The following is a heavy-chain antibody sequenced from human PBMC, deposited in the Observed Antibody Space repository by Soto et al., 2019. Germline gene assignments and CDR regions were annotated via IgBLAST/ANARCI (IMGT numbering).Heavy chain of an antibody. Sequence: SETLSLTCTVSGGSISSYYWSWIRQPPGKGLEWIGYIYYSGSTNYNPYLKSQVTISVDTSKNQCSLKLSSVTAADTAVYYWARTIRYCSGGSCHGYFDYWGQGTLVTVS. CDR3: ARTIRYCSGGSCHGYFDY. CDR1: GGSISSYY. D-gene: IGHD2-15*01. J-gene: IGHJ4*02. V-gene: IGHV4-59*01. CDR2: IYYSGST.